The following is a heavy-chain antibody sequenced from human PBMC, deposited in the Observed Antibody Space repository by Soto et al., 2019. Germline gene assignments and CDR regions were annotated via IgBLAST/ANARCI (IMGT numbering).Heavy chain of an antibody. D-gene: IGHD3-10*01. CDR2: IRAYNGNT. J-gene: IGHJ4*01. CDR3: AMSGPPAGY. Sequence: QVQLVQSGAEVKKPGASVKVSCKASGYTFTSYAISWVRQAPGQGREWMGWIRAYNGNTNYAQKLQGRVTMTTDTSTTPAYIALKSLGSDPTAVYYFAMSGPPAGYWGHGTLVPVSS. CDR1: GYTFTSYA. V-gene: IGHV1-18*01.